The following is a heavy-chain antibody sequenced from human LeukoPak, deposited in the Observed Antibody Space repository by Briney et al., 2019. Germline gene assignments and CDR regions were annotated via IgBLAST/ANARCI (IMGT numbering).Heavy chain of an antibody. CDR1: GGSISSGAYY. J-gene: IGHJ4*02. V-gene: IGHV4-31*03. D-gene: IGHD5-12*01. CDR2: IYYSGST. CDR3: VSGNGYDFRYFDY. Sequence: PSETLSLTCTVSGGSISSGAYYWSWIRQHPGKGLEWIVYIYYSGSTYYNPSLKSRVTISVDTSKNQFSLRLSSVTAADTAVYYCVSGNGYDFRYFDYWGQGTLVTVSS.